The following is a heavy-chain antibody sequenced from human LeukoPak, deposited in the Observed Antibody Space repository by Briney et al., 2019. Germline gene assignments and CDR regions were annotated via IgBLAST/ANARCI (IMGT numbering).Heavy chain of an antibody. D-gene: IGHD3-22*01. V-gene: IGHV3-23*01. CDR2: ISGSGGST. CDR3: AKDPHYDSSGSQGY. J-gene: IGHJ4*02. CDR1: GFTFSSYA. Sequence: GGSLRLSCAASGFTFSSYAMSWVRQAPGKGLEWVSAISGSGGSTYYADSVKGRFTISRDNSKNTLYLQMNSLRAEDTAVYYCAKDPHYDSSGSQGYWGQGTLVTVS.